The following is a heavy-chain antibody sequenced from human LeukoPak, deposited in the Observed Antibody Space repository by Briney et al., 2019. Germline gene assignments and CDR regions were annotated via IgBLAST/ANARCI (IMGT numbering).Heavy chain of an antibody. Sequence: GGSLRLSCAASGFTFSSYWMHWVRQAPGKGLVWVSRINSDGSSTSYADSVKGRSTISRDNAKNTLYLQMNSLRAEDTAVYYCARAGITIFGPSVWGQGTLVTVSS. J-gene: IGHJ4*02. CDR1: GFTFSSYW. V-gene: IGHV3-74*01. CDR3: ARAGITIFGPSV. D-gene: IGHD3-3*01. CDR2: INSDGSST.